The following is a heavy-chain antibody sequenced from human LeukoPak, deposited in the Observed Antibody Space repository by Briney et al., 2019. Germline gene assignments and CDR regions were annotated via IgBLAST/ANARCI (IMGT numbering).Heavy chain of an antibody. CDR1: GFSFSSYA. CDR2: IGDGGSRT. CDR3: AKVQLGIGVDY. V-gene: IGHV3-23*01. Sequence: PGGSLRLSCAASGFSFSSYAVSWVRQAPGKGLEWVSGIGDGGSRTYYADSVKGRFTMSRDDSKNTLYLQMNSLRAEDTAVYYCAKVQLGIGVDYWGQGTLVTVSS. D-gene: IGHD7-27*01. J-gene: IGHJ4*02.